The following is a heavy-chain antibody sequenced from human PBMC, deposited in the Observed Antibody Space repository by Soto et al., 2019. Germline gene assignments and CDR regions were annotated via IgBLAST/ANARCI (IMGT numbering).Heavy chain of an antibody. Sequence: GESLKISCAASGFTFSSYAMSWVRQAPGKGLEWVSAISGSGGSTYYADSVKGRFTISRDNSKNTLYLQMNSLRAEDTAVYYCAKDRLNSGYDFAHWGQGTLVTVSS. CDR3: AKDRLNSGYDFAH. J-gene: IGHJ4*02. CDR2: ISGSGGST. V-gene: IGHV3-23*01. D-gene: IGHD5-12*01. CDR1: GFTFSSYA.